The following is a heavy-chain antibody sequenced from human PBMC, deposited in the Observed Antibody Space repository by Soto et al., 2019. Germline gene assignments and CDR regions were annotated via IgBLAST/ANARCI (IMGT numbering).Heavy chain of an antibody. Sequence: RKISCKGSGYSFTSYWIGWVRQMPGKGLEWMGIIYPGDSDTRYSPSFQGQVTISADKSISTAYLQWSSLKASDTAMYYCARRQYYYDSSGYHDYYYYYGMDVWGQGTTVTV. CDR1: GYSFTSYW. J-gene: IGHJ6*02. CDR2: IYPGDSDT. D-gene: IGHD3-22*01. CDR3: ARRQYYYDSSGYHDYYYYYGMDV. V-gene: IGHV5-51*01.